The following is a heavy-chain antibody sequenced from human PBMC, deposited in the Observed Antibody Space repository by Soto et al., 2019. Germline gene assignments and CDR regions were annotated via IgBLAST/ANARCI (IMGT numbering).Heavy chain of an antibody. CDR2: MNPNSGNT. CDR1: GYTFTSYD. V-gene: IGHV1-8*01. D-gene: IGHD3-3*01. J-gene: IGHJ5*02. Sequence: ASVKVSCKASGYTFTSYDINWVRQATGQGLEWMGWMNPNSGNTGYAQKFQGRVTMTRNTSISTAYMELSSLRSEDTAVYYCARGRRITIFGVVTDNWFDPWGQGTLVTSPQ. CDR3: ARGRRITIFGVVTDNWFDP.